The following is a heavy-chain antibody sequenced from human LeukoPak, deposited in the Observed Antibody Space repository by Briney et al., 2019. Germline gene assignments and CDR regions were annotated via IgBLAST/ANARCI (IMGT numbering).Heavy chain of an antibody. D-gene: IGHD6-13*01. CDR2: IIPIFGTA. Sequence: ASVKVSCKVSGGTFSSYAISWVRQAPGQGLEWMGRIIPIFGTANYAQKFQGRVTITTDESTSTAYMELSSLRSEDTAVYYCARSASSSWSFDYWGQGTLVTVSS. CDR1: GGTFSSYA. J-gene: IGHJ4*02. CDR3: ARSASSSWSFDY. V-gene: IGHV1-69*05.